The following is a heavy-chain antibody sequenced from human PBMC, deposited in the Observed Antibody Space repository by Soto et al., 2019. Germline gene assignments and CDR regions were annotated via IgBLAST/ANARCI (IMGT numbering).Heavy chain of an antibody. CDR3: ASICSSTSCYGDDAFDI. V-gene: IGHV3-21*01. J-gene: IGHJ3*02. CDR2: ISSSSSYI. Sequence: EVQLVESGGGLVKPRGSLRLSCAASGFTFSSYSMNWVRQAPGKGLEWVSSISSSSSYIYYADSVKGRFTISRDNAKNSLYLQMNSLRAEDTAVYYCASICSSTSCYGDDAFDIWGQGTMVTVSS. D-gene: IGHD2-2*01. CDR1: GFTFSSYS.